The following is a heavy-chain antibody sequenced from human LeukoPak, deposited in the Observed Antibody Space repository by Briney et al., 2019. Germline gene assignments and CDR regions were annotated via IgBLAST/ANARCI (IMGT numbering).Heavy chain of an antibody. CDR1: GGTFSSYA. CDR3: ARHMVGGLYYYYYMDV. Sequence: ASVKVSCKASGGTFSSYAISWVRQAPGQGLEWMGGIIPIFGTANYAQKFQGRVTITADKSTSTAYMELSSLRSEDTAVYYCARHMVGGLYYYYYMDVWGKGTTVTVSS. J-gene: IGHJ6*03. D-gene: IGHD3-10*01. CDR2: IIPIFGTA. V-gene: IGHV1-69*06.